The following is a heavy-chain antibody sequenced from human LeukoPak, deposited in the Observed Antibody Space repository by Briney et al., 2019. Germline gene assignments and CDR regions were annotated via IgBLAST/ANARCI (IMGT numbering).Heavy chain of an antibody. Sequence: TGGSLRLSCAASGFTFSSYAMHWVRQAPGKGLEYVSAISSNGGSTYYANSVKGRFTISRDNSKNTLYLQMGSLRAEDMAVYYCARDHSSGWYEAFDIWGQGTMVTVSS. CDR2: ISSNGGST. D-gene: IGHD6-19*01. J-gene: IGHJ3*02. V-gene: IGHV3-64*01. CDR1: GFTFSSYA. CDR3: ARDHSSGWYEAFDI.